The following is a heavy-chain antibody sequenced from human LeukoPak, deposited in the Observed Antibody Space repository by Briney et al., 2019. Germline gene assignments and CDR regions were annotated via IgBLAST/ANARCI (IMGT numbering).Heavy chain of an antibody. D-gene: IGHD2-8*02. Sequence: GASVKVSSKASVYTFTTFEISWVRQAPGQGLEWMGWVNPNSGDTGYAQQIQGRVNLTRNTAIATAYMELSSLKSEDTAVYYCARVDTGLTYWGQGTLIIVSS. CDR3: ARVDTGLTY. CDR2: VNPNSGDT. V-gene: IGHV1-8*02. CDR1: VYTFTTFE. J-gene: IGHJ4*02.